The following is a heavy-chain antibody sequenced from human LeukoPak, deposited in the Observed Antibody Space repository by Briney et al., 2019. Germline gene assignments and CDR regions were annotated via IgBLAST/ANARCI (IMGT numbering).Heavy chain of an antibody. CDR3: ARDSGFGALVPWFDP. CDR1: GGTFSSYA. CDR2: IIPIFGTA. V-gene: IGHV1-69*06. Sequence: ASVKVSCKASGGTFSSYAISWVRQAPGQGLEWMGGIIPIFGTANYAQKFQGRVTVTADKSTSTAYMELSSLRSDDTAVYYCARDSGFGALVPWFDPWGQGTLVTVSS. J-gene: IGHJ5*02. D-gene: IGHD3-10*01.